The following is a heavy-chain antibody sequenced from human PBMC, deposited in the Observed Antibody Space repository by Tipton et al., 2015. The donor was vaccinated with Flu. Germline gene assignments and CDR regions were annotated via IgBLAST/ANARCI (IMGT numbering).Heavy chain of an antibody. Sequence: TLSLTCTVSGGSISSGGYYWSWIRQHPGRGLEWIGYIYYSGTTYYNPSPRGRVAILVDTSKNQFSLKLTSVTAADTAIYYCARDRFIAAPAPYGMDVWGQGTTVTVSS. CDR1: GGSISSGGYY. J-gene: IGHJ6*02. CDR2: IYYSGTT. D-gene: IGHD6-6*01. V-gene: IGHV4-31*03. CDR3: ARDRFIAAPAPYGMDV.